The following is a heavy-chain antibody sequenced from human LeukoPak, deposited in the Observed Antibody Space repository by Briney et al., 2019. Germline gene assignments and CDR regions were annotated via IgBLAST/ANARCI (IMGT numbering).Heavy chain of an antibody. D-gene: IGHD3-16*02. J-gene: IGHJ4*02. CDR2: ISGSGGST. CDR1: GFTFSSYA. Sequence: PGGSLRLSCAASGFTFSSYAMSWVCQAPGKGLEWVSAISGSGGSTYYAGSVKGRFTISRDNSKNTLYLQMNSLRAEDTAVYYCAETPRRTFGGVIVPRPYYFDYWGQGTLVTVSS. CDR3: AETPRRTFGGVIVPRPYYFDY. V-gene: IGHV3-23*01.